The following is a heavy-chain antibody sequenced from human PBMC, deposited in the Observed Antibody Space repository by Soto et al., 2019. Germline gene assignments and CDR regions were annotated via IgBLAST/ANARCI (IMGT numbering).Heavy chain of an antibody. CDR3: ARVKKSSSWYGTPGGYYYYGMGV. CDR2: INAGNGNT. CDR1: GYTFTSYA. J-gene: IGHJ6*02. V-gene: IGHV1-3*01. Sequence: ASVKVSCKASGYTFTSYAMHWVRQAPGQRLEWMGWINAGNGNTKYSQKFQGRVTITRDTSASTAYMELSSLRSEDTAVYYCARVKKSSSWYGTPGGYYYYGMGVWGQGTTVTV. D-gene: IGHD6-13*01.